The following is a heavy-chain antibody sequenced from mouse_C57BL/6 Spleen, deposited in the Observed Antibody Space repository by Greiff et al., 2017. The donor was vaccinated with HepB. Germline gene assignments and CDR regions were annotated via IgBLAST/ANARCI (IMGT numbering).Heavy chain of an antibody. CDR1: GYTFTSYW. CDR2: IDPSDSYT. Sequence: VQLQQPGAELVMPGASVKLSCKASGYTFTSYWMHWVKQRPGQGLEWIGEIDPSDSYTNYNQKFKGKSTLTVDKSSSTAYMQLSSLTSEYSAVYYCARKSYDYLFAYWGQGTLVTVSA. V-gene: IGHV1-69*01. J-gene: IGHJ3*01. D-gene: IGHD2-4*01. CDR3: ARKSYDYLFAY.